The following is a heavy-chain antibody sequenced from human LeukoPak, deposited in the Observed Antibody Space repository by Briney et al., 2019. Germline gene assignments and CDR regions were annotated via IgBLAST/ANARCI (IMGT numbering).Heavy chain of an antibody. CDR3: ARRVASANDAFDI. Sequence: GGSLRLSCAASGFTFSSYSMNWVRQAPGKGLEWVSSISSGNIYYGDSLKGRFTISRDNAKNSLYLQMNSLRAEDTVVYYCARRVASANDAFDIWGQGTMVTVSS. J-gene: IGHJ3*02. CDR2: ISSGNI. D-gene: IGHD6-13*01. CDR1: GFTFSSYS. V-gene: IGHV3-21*01.